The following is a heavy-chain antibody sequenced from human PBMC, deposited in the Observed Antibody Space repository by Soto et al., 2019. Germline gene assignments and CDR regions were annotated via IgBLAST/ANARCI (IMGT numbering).Heavy chain of an antibody. D-gene: IGHD3-9*01. J-gene: IGHJ4*02. Sequence: SETLSLTCTVSGGSISSYYWSWIRQPPGKGLEWIGYIYYSGSTNYNPSLKSRVTISVDTSKNQFSLKLSSVTAADTAVYYCARFTYYDILTGYEIDYWGQGTLVTVSS. CDR1: GGSISSYY. CDR2: IYYSGST. V-gene: IGHV4-59*01. CDR3: ARFTYYDILTGYEIDY.